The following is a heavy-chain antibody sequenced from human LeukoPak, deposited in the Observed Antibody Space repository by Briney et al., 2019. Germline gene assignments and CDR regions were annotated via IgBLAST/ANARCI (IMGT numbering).Heavy chain of an antibody. CDR2: INPNSGGT. CDR1: GYTFTGYY. V-gene: IGHV1-2*02. J-gene: IGHJ4*02. Sequence: ASVKVSCKASGYTFTGYYMHWVRQAPGQGLEWMGWINPNSGGTNYAQKFQGRVTMTRDTSISTAYMELSRLISDDTAVYYCARALYNCNDAGDYWGQGTLVTVSS. CDR3: ARALYNCNDAGDY. D-gene: IGHD1-20*01.